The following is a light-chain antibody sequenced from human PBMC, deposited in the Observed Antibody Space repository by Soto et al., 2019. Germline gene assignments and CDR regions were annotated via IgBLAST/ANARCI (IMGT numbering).Light chain of an antibody. J-gene: IGLJ1*01. CDR3: QSYDSSLSGSRV. Sequence: VLTPPPSVYGAPGQRVTISCTESSSNIGAGYDVHWYQQLPGTAPKLLIYDNTNRPSGVPDRFSGSRSGTSASLAITGLQTEDEADYYCQSYDSSLSGSRVFGTGTKVTVL. V-gene: IGLV1-40*01. CDR2: DNT. CDR1: SSNIGAGYD.